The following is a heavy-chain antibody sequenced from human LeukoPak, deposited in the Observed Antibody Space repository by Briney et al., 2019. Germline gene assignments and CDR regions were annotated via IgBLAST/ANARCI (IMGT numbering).Heavy chain of an antibody. CDR2: IYSGGST. CDR3: AKRDDYGDYAGSSGIDY. D-gene: IGHD4-17*01. Sequence: GGSLRLSCAASGFTASSNYMSWVRQAPGKGLEWVSFIYSGGSTYYADSVKGRFTISRDNSKNTLYLQMNSLRAEDTAVYYCAKRDDYGDYAGSSGIDYWGQGTLVTVSS. CDR1: GFTASSNY. V-gene: IGHV3-66*01. J-gene: IGHJ4*02.